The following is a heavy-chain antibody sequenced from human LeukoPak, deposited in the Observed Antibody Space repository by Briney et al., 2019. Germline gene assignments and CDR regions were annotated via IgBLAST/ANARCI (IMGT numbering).Heavy chain of an antibody. CDR2: IIPIFGTA. D-gene: IGHD3-3*01. Sequence: SVKVSCKASGGTFSSYAISWVRQAPGQGLEWMGGIIPIFGTANYAQKFQGRVTITRNTSISTAYMELSSLRSEDTAVYYCAISRYDFWSGYIAGWFDPWGQGTLVTVSS. CDR1: GGTFSSYA. CDR3: AISRYDFWSGYIAGWFDP. V-gene: IGHV1-69*05. J-gene: IGHJ5*02.